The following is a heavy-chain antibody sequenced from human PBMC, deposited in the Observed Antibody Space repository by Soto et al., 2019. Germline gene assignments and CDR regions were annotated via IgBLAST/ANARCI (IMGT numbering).Heavy chain of an antibody. CDR2: ISSNGGST. V-gene: IGHV3-64*01. CDR1: GFTFSNYA. Sequence: PGGSLRLSCAASGFTFSNYAMHWVRQAPGKGLEYVSAISSNGGSTYYANSVKGRFTISRDNSKNTLYLQMGSLRAEDMAVYYCTRVSGTSWFDPWGQGTLVTVSS. J-gene: IGHJ5*02. CDR3: TRVSGTSWFDP.